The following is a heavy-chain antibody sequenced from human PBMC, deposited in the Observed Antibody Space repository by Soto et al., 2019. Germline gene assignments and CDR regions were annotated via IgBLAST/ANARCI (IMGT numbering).Heavy chain of an antibody. V-gene: IGHV5-51*01. CDR3: ASPCSGGSCYSGDAFDI. CDR1: GYSLTSYW. Sequence: GESLKISCKGSGYSLTSYWIGWVRQMPGKGLEWMGIIYPGDSDTRYSPSFQGQVTISADKSISTAYLQWSSLKASDTAMYYCASPCSGGSCYSGDAFDIWGQGTMVTVSS. D-gene: IGHD2-15*01. J-gene: IGHJ3*02. CDR2: IYPGDSDT.